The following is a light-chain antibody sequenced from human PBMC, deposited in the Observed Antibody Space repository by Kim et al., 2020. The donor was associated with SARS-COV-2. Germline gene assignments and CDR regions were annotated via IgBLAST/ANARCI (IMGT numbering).Light chain of an antibody. CDR2: KAS. CDR1: QSISSW. CDR3: QQYNSYSYT. J-gene: IGKJ2*01. V-gene: IGKV1-5*03. Sequence: SASVGDRVTITGGASQSISSWLAWYQQKPGKAPKLLIYKASSLESGVPSMFSGSGSGTEFTLTISSLQPDDFATSYCQQYNSYSYTFGQGTKLEI.